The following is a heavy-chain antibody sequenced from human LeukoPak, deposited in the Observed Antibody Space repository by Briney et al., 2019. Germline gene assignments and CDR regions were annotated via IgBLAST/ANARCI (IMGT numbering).Heavy chain of an antibody. D-gene: IGHD2-2*01. CDR3: ATLGDPRGYCSSITCYGEYFQH. CDR1: GYTFTSYA. Sequence: GASVMVSCKASGYTFTSYAMNWVRQAPGQGLEWMGWINTNTGNPTYAQGFTGRFVFSLDTSVSTAYLQISSLKAEDTAVYYCATLGDPRGYCSSITCYGEYFQHWGQGTLVTVSS. J-gene: IGHJ1*01. V-gene: IGHV7-4-1*02. CDR2: INTNTGNP.